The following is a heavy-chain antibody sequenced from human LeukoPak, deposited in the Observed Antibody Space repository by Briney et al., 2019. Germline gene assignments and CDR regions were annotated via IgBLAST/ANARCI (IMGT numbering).Heavy chain of an antibody. V-gene: IGHV4-34*01. CDR3: ARVRGVHYVNFDY. CDR1: GYSISSGYY. J-gene: IGHJ4*02. D-gene: IGHD3-10*01. Sequence: PSETLSLTCAVSGYSISSGYYWSWIRQPPGKGLEWIGEINHSGSTNYNPSLKSRVTISVDTSKNQFSLKLSSVTAADTAVYYCARVRGVHYVNFDYWGQGTLVTVSS. CDR2: INHSGST.